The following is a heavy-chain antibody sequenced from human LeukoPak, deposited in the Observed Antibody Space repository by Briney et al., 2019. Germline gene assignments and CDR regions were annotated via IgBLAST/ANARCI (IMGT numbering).Heavy chain of an antibody. J-gene: IGHJ4*02. D-gene: IGHD5-12*01. CDR3: ARANPMVATIDY. V-gene: IGHV3-66*01. CDR2: IYSGGST. Sequence: PGGSLRLSCAASGFTVSSNYMSWVRQAPGKGLEWVSVIYSGGSTYYADSVKGRFTISRDNSKNTLYLQMNSLRAEDTAVYYCARANPMVATIDYWGQGTLVTVSS. CDR1: GFTVSSNY.